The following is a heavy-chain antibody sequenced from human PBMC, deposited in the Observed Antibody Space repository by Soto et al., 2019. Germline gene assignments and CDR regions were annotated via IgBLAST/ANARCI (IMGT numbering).Heavy chain of an antibody. CDR2: INHSGST. D-gene: IGHD2-15*01. CDR3: ARLGGKTYYYYYYMAV. Sequence: QVQLQQWGAGLLKPSETLSLTCAVYGGSFSGYYWSWIRQPPGKGLEWIGEINHSGSTNYNPSLKSRVTISVDTSKNHFSLKLSSVTAADTAVYYCARLGGKTYYYYYYMAVWGKGTTVTVSS. V-gene: IGHV4-34*01. J-gene: IGHJ6*03. CDR1: GGSFSGYY.